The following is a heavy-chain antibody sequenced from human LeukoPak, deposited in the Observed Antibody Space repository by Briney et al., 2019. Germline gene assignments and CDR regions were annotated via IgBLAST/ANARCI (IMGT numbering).Heavy chain of an antibody. V-gene: IGHV3-23*01. D-gene: IGHD5-12*01. CDR3: AKGIVATIRSVDY. Sequence: GGSLRLSCAASGFTFSSYSMTWVRQAPGKGLEWVSAISGSGGSTYYADSVKGRFTISRDNSKNTLYLQMNSLRAEDTAVYYCAKGIVATIRSVDYWGQGTLVTVSS. CDR2: ISGSGGST. CDR1: GFTFSSYS. J-gene: IGHJ4*02.